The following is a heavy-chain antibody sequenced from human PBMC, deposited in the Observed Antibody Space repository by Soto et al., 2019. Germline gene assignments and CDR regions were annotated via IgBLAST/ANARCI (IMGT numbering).Heavy chain of an antibody. D-gene: IGHD5-12*01. V-gene: IGHV4-31*03. CDR3: ARAALRFWYFDL. J-gene: IGHJ2*01. Sequence: QVQLQESGPGLVKPSQTLSLTCTVSGGSISSGGYYWSWIRQHPGKGLEWIGYIYYSGSTYYNPSLQSRXXIXVXXSKNQFSLKLSSVPAADTAVYYCARAALRFWYFDLWGRGTLVTVSS. CDR2: IYYSGST. CDR1: GGSISSGGYY.